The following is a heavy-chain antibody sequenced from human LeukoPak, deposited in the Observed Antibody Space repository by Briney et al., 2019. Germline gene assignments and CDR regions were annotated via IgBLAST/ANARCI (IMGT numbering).Heavy chain of an antibody. CDR1: GFTFSSYA. V-gene: IGHV3-30-3*01. CDR3: ASRYCSSTSCPDY. CDR2: ISYDGSNK. Sequence: GRSLRLSCAASGFTFSSYAMHWVRQAPGKGLEWVAVISYDGSNKYYADSVKGRFTISRDNSKNTLYLQMNSLRAEDMAVYYCASRYCSSTSCPDYWGQGTLVTVSS. J-gene: IGHJ4*02. D-gene: IGHD2-2*01.